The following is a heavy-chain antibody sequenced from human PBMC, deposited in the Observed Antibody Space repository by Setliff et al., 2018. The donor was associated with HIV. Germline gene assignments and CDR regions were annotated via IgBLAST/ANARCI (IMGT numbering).Heavy chain of an antibody. J-gene: IGHJ4*02. D-gene: IGHD6-19*01. CDR2: IIPTFGTS. CDR1: RGTFSSFA. Sequence: SVKVSCKTSRGTFSSFALSWVRQAPGQGLEWMGRIIPTFGTSNYAQKFQGRVTITADESMTTAYMELSGLKYEDTAVYYCARDGLLVAGIRFDYWGQGTLVTVSS. V-gene: IGHV1-69*13. CDR3: ARDGLLVAGIRFDY.